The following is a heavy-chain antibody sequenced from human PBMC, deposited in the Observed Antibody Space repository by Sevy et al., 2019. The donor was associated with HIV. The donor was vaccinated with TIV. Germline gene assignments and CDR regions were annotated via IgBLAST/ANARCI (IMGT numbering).Heavy chain of an antibody. Sequence: GGSLRLSCTASRFTFGDYAMSWVRQAPGKGLEWVGFITSKAYGGTTEYAASVKGRFTISRDDSKSIAYLQMNSLKTEDTAVYYCTRDHEAGTSYKYYYYYYYMDVWGKGTTVTVSS. V-gene: IGHV3-49*04. D-gene: IGHD6-19*01. J-gene: IGHJ6*03. CDR3: TRDHEAGTSYKYYYYYYYMDV. CDR2: ITSKAYGGTT. CDR1: RFTFGDYA.